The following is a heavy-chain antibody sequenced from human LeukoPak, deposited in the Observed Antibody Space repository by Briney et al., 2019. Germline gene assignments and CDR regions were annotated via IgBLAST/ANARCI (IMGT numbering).Heavy chain of an antibody. CDR2: INWNGGST. Sequence: GSLRLSCAASGFTFDDYGMSWVRQAPGKGLEWVSGINWNGGSTGYADSVKGRFTISRDNAKNCLYLQMNSLRVEDTAVYYCARGRLDAGSFDYWGQGTLVTVSS. CDR3: ARGRLDAGSFDY. J-gene: IGHJ4*02. D-gene: IGHD3-10*01. CDR1: GFTFDDYG. V-gene: IGHV3-20*04.